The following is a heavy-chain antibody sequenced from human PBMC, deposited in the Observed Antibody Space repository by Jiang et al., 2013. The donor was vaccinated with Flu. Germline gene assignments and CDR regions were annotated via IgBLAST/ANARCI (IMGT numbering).Heavy chain of an antibody. J-gene: IGHJ4*02. CDR3: ARDKMMYYFDSSGPYYFDH. Sequence: LLKPSETLSPTCAVFGYTINSGYYWGWIRQSPGKGLEWIGSIYHSGMTYYNPSLKSRVTMSVDTSKNQFALKLSSVTAADTAVYYCARDKMMYYFDSSGPYYFDHVGPGNPGHRLL. V-gene: IGHV4-38-2*02. D-gene: IGHD3-22*01. CDR1: GYTINSGYY. CDR2: IYHSGMT.